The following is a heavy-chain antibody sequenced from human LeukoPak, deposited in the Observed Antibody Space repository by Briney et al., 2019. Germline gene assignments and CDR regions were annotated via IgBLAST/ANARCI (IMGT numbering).Heavy chain of an antibody. Sequence: GGSLRLSCAASGFTFSDYYMSWIRQAPGKGLEWVSYISSSGSTIYYADSVKGRFTISRDNAKNSLYLQMNCLRAEDTAVYYCARDRAAFGIVVATFDAFDIWGQGTMVTVSS. V-gene: IGHV3-11*04. J-gene: IGHJ3*02. CDR1: GFTFSDYY. CDR3: ARDRAAFGIVVATFDAFDI. CDR2: ISSSGSTI. D-gene: IGHD3-22*01.